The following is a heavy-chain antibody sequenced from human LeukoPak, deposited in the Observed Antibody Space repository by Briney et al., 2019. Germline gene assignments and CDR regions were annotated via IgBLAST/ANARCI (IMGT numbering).Heavy chain of an antibody. V-gene: IGHV4-59*08. CDR2: IYYSGST. D-gene: IGHD3-10*01. CDR3: AALTMVRGVIVWFDP. Sequence: PSGTLSLTCTVSGGSISSYYWSWIRQPPGKGLEWIGYIYYSGSTNYNPSLKSRVTISVDTSKNQFSLKLSSVTAADTAVYYCAALTMVRGVIVWFDPWGQGTLVTVSS. J-gene: IGHJ5*02. CDR1: GGSISSYY.